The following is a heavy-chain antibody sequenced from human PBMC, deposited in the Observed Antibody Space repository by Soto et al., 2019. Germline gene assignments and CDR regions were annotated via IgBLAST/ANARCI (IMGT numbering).Heavy chain of an antibody. J-gene: IGHJ4*02. D-gene: IGHD7-27*01. CDR3: ARGWGRIFDY. CDR1: GDTISTGGYT. CDR2: TYHSGNP. V-gene: IGHV4-30-2*01. Sequence: SETLSLTCDVSGDTISTGGYTWAWIRQPPGKALEWIGHTYHSGNPYYNPSLKSRVTISIDTSKNQFSLKLSSVTAADTAVYYCARGWGRIFDYWGQGTLVTVSS.